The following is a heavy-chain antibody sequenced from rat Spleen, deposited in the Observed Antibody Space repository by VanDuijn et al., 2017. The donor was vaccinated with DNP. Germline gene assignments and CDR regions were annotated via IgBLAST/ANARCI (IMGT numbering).Heavy chain of an antibody. Sequence: QVQLKESGPGLVQPSQTLSLTCTVSGFSLTTHTVSWVRQPPGKGLEWIAAMSSGGNTYYNSALKSRLSISRDTSKSQVFLKMNSLQTEDTAIYFCARHYTYWGQGVMVTVSS. V-gene: IGHV2-6*01. J-gene: IGHJ2*01. CDR1: GFSLTTHT. CDR3: ARHYTY. D-gene: IGHD1-2*01. CDR2: MSSGGNT.